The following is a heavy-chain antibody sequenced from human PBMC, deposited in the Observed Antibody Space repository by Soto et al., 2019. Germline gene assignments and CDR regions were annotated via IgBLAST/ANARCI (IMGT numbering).Heavy chain of an antibody. CDR2: SWYDGKT. V-gene: IGHV3-33*01. CDR1: GITLAAHG. J-gene: IGHJ6*02. D-gene: IGHD2-8*01. CDR3: ARVCNNNDKRLDV. Sequence: QEHLVESGGGMVHPGTSLRLSCVTSGITLAAHGMHWVRQAPGKGLEWVALSWYDGKTFYGDSVKGRFTISRDTSTVFLDMRSLRPDDTAVYLCARVCNNNDKRLDVWGQGTTVIVS.